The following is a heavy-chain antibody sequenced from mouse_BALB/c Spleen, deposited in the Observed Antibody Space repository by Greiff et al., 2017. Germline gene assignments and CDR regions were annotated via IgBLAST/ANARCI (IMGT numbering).Heavy chain of an antibody. J-gene: IGHJ3*01. V-gene: IGHV1-39*01. D-gene: IGHD1-1*01. CDR3: ARGGTTVGGFAY. CDR2: IDPYYGGT. CDR1: GYSFTGYN. Sequence: VQLQQSGPELEKPGASVKISCKASGYSFTGYNMNWVKQSNGKSLEWIGNIDPYYGGTIYNQKFKGKATLTVDKSSSTAYMQLKSLTSEDSAVYYCARGGTTVGGFAYWGQGTLVTVSA.